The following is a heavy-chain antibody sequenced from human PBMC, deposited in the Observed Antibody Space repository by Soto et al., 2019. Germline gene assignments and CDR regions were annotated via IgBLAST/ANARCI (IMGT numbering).Heavy chain of an antibody. J-gene: IGHJ4*02. D-gene: IGHD3-16*02. CDR1: GFTFSDYY. CDR2: ISSSSSYT. Sequence: GGSLRLSCAASGFTFSDYYMSWIRQAPGKGLEWVSYISSSSSYTNYADSVKGRFTISRDNAKNSLYLQMNSLRAEDTAVYYCAMGGMITFGGVIAPTNYFGYWGQGTLVTVSS. V-gene: IGHV3-11*06. CDR3: AMGGMITFGGVIAPTNYFGY.